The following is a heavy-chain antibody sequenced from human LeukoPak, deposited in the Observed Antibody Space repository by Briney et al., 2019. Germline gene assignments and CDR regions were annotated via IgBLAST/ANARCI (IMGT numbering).Heavy chain of an antibody. V-gene: IGHV5-51*01. CDR3: AREKMTTFTADAFDI. Sequence: GESLKISCKGSGYRFNSYWIAWVRQTPGKGLEWMGSIYPGDSQTRYSPSFQGQVTISVDKSINTASLQWSSLKASDTAMYYCAREKMTTFTADAFDIWGQGTMVPASS. CDR2: IYPGDSQT. J-gene: IGHJ3*02. CDR1: GYRFNSYW. D-gene: IGHD5-24*01.